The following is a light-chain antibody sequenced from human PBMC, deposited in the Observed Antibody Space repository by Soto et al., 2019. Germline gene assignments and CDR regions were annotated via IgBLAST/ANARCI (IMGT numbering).Light chain of an antibody. CDR2: WSS. J-gene: IGKJ2*01. Sequence: DIVMTQSPEYLAVSLGERATINCKSSQNVLYSSNNKNLIAWYQQKPGQPPKLLIYWSSTRESRVPDRFSGSGSGPDFTLTISILQAEDVDVYYCQQYYSPPRYTFGQGTRLEIK. CDR1: QNVLYSSNNKNL. V-gene: IGKV4-1*01. CDR3: QQYYSPPRYT.